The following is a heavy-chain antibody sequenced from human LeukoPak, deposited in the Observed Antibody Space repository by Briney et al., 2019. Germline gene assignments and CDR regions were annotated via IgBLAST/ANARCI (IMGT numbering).Heavy chain of an antibody. V-gene: IGHV3-11*04. J-gene: IGHJ5*02. CDR2: ISSSARTI. Sequence: GGSLRLSCAASGFRFSDYYMSWIRQAPGKGLEWVSYISSSARTIYYADSVKGRFTNSRDNAKKSLYLQMNSLRAEDTAVYYCARRGSDNWFDPWGQGTLVTVSS. CDR3: ARRGSDNWFDP. D-gene: IGHD6-25*01. CDR1: GFRFSDYY.